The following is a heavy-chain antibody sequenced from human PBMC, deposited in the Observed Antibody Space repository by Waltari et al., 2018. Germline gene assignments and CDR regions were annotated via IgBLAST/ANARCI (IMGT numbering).Heavy chain of an antibody. D-gene: IGHD6-13*01. CDR2: IYYSGST. Sequence: QLQLQESGPGLVKPSETLSLTCTVSGGSISSSSYYWGWIRQPPGKGLEWIGSIYYSGSTSYNPSLKSRVTISVDTSKNQFALKLSSVTAADTAVYYCARDRRGLYSRAHGDVWGQGTTVTVSS. CDR1: GGSISSSSYY. J-gene: IGHJ6*02. CDR3: ARDRRGLYSRAHGDV. V-gene: IGHV4-39*07.